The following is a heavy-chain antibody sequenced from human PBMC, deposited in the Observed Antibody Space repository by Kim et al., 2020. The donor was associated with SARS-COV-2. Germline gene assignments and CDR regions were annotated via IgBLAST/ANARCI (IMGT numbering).Heavy chain of an antibody. CDR1: GGSISSYY. V-gene: IGHV4-59*01. D-gene: IGHD3-16*02. CDR3: ARYGGGLSLDAFDI. CDR2: IYYSGST. J-gene: IGHJ3*02. Sequence: SETLSLTCTVSGGSISSYYWSWIRQPPGKGLEWIGYIYYSGSTNYNPSLKSRVTISVDTSKNQFSLKLSSVTAADTAVYYCARYGGGLSLDAFDIWGQGTMVTVSS.